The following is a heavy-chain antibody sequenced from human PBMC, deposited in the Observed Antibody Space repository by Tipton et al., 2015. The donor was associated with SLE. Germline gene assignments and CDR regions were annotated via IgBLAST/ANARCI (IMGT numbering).Heavy chain of an antibody. Sequence: TLSLTCTVSGGSISGNNYYWGWIRQPPGKGLEWIGSIHYRGSTYYNPSLNSRLTMSVDTSKNQFSLHLSSVTAADTAVYFCVRHAEYCRYTSCYYIDYWGQGALVTVSS. D-gene: IGHD2-2*01. CDR2: IHYRGST. V-gene: IGHV4-39*07. J-gene: IGHJ4*02. CDR3: VRHAEYCRYTSCYYIDY. CDR1: GGSISGNNYY.